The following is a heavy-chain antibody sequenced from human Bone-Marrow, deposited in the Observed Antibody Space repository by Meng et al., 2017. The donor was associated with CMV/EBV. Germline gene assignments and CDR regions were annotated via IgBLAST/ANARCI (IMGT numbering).Heavy chain of an antibody. Sequence: SETLSLTCSVSGGSISSHYWSWIRQPPGKGLEWIGNIYYSGSTNYNPSLKSRVTISVDTSKNQFSLKLSSVTAADTAVYYCARDGMAYSSSSGFDYWGQGTLVTVSS. CDR2: IYYSGST. CDR3: ARDGMAYSSSSGFDY. J-gene: IGHJ4*02. CDR1: GGSISSHY. V-gene: IGHV4-59*11. D-gene: IGHD6-6*01.